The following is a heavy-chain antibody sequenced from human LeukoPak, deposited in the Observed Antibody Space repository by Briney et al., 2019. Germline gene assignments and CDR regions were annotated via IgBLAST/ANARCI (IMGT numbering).Heavy chain of an antibody. CDR1: GGSFRGYY. CDR3: ARDRYCSGGSCYLGWFDP. Sequence: SETLSLTCAVYGGSFRGYYWSWIRQPPGKGLEWIGEINHSGSTNYSPSLKSRVTISVDASKNLFALKLSSVTAADTAVYYCARDRYCSGGSCYLGWFDPWGQGTLVTVSS. D-gene: IGHD2-15*01. CDR2: INHSGST. J-gene: IGHJ5*02. V-gene: IGHV4-34*01.